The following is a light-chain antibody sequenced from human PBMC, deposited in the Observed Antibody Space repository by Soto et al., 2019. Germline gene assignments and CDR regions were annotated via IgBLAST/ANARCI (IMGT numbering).Light chain of an antibody. V-gene: IGLV2-14*01. CDR1: GSDVGGYKY. Sequence: QSVLTQPASVSGSPGQSITISCTGTGSDVGGYKYVSWYQQHPGKAPKLMIYEVSNRPSGVSNRFSGSKSGITASLTISGLQAEDEAPYYCKSYAGSNTEVFGSGTKVTVL. CDR2: EVS. CDR3: KSYAGSNTEV. J-gene: IGLJ1*01.